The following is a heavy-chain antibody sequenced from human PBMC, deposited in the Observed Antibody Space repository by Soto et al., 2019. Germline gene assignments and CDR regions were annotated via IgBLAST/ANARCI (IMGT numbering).Heavy chain of an antibody. CDR3: ARFSGSYYYAMDV. CDR2: INHSGVT. D-gene: IGHD6-19*01. CDR1: GGSFSGYY. Sequence: SETLSLTCAVYGGSFSGYYWSWIRQPPGKGLEWIGEINHSGVTNYKPSLKRRVTISVDTSKNQFSLQLKSVAAADTALYYCARFSGSYYYAMDVWGQGSTVTVSS. V-gene: IGHV4-34*01. J-gene: IGHJ6*02.